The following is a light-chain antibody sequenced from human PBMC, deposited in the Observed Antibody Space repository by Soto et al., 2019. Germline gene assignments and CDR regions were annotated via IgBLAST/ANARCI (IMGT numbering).Light chain of an antibody. Sequence: DIVMTQSPDSLAVSLGERATINCKSSQSVLYTSNNKNYLAWYQQKPGQPPKLLIYWASTRESGVPDRFSSSGSGTDFTLTISSLQAEDVAVYYCQHYYTTPPAFGQGTKVEIK. CDR2: WAS. CDR3: QHYYTTPPA. J-gene: IGKJ1*01. CDR1: QSVLYTSNNKNY. V-gene: IGKV4-1*01.